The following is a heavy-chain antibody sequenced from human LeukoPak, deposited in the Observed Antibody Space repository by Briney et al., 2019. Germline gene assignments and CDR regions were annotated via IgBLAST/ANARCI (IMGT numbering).Heavy chain of an antibody. V-gene: IGHV1-46*01. CDR3: ARDLLYYDSSGYIDY. D-gene: IGHD3-22*01. J-gene: IGHJ4*02. CDR1: GYTFTSYY. CDR2: INPSGGSK. Sequence: ASVKVSCKAAGYTFTSYYMHWVRQAPGQGLEWMGIINPSGGSKSYAQKFQGRVTMTRDMSTSTVYMELSSLRSEDTAVYYCARDLLYYDSSGYIDYWGQGTLVTVSS.